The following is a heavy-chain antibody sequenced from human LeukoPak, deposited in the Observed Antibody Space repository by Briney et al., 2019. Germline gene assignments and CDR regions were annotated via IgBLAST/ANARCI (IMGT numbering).Heavy chain of an antibody. CDR3: ATPSRTYNNGPEYFDY. J-gene: IGHJ4*02. D-gene: IGHD2-8*01. Sequence: PSETLSLTCTVSGGSIIINSQYWGWIRQPPGGGLEWIGSVYYSGTTYYNPSLKSRVTISVDTSKNHFSLKLSSVTAADTAVYYCATPSRTYNNGPEYFDYWGQGTLVTVSS. V-gene: IGHV4-39*02. CDR2: VYYSGTT. CDR1: GGSIIINSQY.